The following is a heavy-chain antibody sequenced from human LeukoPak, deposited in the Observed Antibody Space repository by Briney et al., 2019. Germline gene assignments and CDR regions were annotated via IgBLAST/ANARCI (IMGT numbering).Heavy chain of an antibody. CDR1: GFTFSSYG. V-gene: IGHV3-33*01. Sequence: PGGSLRLSCAASGFTFSSYGMHWVRQAPGKGLEWVAVIWYDGSNKYYADSVKGRFTISRDNSKNTLYLQMNSLRAEDTAVYYCARDRTPRYCSGGSCFTPGDYWGQGTLVTVSS. CDR3: ARDRTPRYCSGGSCFTPGDY. D-gene: IGHD2-15*01. CDR2: IWYDGSNK. J-gene: IGHJ4*02.